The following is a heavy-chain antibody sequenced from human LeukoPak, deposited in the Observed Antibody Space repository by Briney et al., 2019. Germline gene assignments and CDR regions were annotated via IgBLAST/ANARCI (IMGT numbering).Heavy chain of an antibody. D-gene: IGHD3-22*01. V-gene: IGHV4-59*08. J-gene: IGHJ5*02. CDR2: INYSGST. CDR1: GGSISSYY. CDR3: ARHHSSGYYSFFDVRANNWFDP. Sequence: SETLSLTCTVSGGSISSYYWSWIRQPPGKGPEWIGYINYSGSTNYNPSLKSRVTISVDTSKNQFSLKLSSVTAADTAVYYCARHHSSGYYSFFDVRANNWFDPWGQGTLVTVYS.